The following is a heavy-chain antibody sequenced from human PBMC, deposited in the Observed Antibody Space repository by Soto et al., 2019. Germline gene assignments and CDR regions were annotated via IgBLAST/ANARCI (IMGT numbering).Heavy chain of an antibody. CDR1: GYTFSNYG. J-gene: IGHJ6*02. V-gene: IGHV1-18*01. Sequence: QVQLVQYGAEVKKHGASVTVSCKTSGYTFSNYGINWVRQAPGQGLEWMGWISGYNGNTNYAQTIKGRVTMTTDTSTGTVYMELRSLKSDDTAIYYCSRFIMVGGWFDPNYYHGMDVWGQGTTVTVSS. CDR2: ISGYNGNT. D-gene: IGHD6-19*01. CDR3: SRFIMVGGWFDPNYYHGMDV.